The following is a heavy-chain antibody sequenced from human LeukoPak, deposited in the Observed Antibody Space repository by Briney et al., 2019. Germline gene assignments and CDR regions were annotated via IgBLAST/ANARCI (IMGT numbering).Heavy chain of an antibody. CDR3: AMGPAAAYYYYGMDV. CDR2: IIPIFGTA. J-gene: IGHJ6*02. Sequence: SVKVSCEASGGTFSSYAISWVRQAPGQGLEWMGGIIPIFGTANYAQKFQGRVTITADESTSTAYMELSSLRSEDTAVYYCAMGPAAAYYYYGMDVWGQGTTVTVSS. CDR1: GGTFSSYA. V-gene: IGHV1-69*13. D-gene: IGHD2-2*01.